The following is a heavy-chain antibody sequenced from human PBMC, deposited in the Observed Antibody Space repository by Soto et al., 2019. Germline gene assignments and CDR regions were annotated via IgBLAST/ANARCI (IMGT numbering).Heavy chain of an antibody. CDR1: GYTFTSYA. D-gene: IGHD2-15*01. CDR2: INAGNGNT. V-gene: IGHV1-3*05. Sequence: QGQLVQSVAEEKKPGASVKVSCKASGYTFTSYAMHWVRQAPGQRIEWMGWINAGNGNTKYSQKLQGRVTITRYTSASPAYMELRSLRSADPAVYFCARDILFDYWGQVTLVTVSS. J-gene: IGHJ4*02. CDR3: ARDILFDY.